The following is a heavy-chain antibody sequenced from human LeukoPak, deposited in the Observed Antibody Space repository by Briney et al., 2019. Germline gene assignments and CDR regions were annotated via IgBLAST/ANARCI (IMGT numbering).Heavy chain of an antibody. CDR1: GFTFSHYW. CDR3: ARSSNSAFDY. J-gene: IGHJ4*02. V-gene: IGHV3-7*01. Sequence: PGGSLRLSCAASGFTFSHYWMHWVRQAPGKGLEWVANIKQDGSEKYYVDSVKGRFTISRDNAKNSLYLQMNSLRAEDTAVYYCARSSNSAFDYWGQGTLVTVSS. D-gene: IGHD2-2*01. CDR2: IKQDGSEK.